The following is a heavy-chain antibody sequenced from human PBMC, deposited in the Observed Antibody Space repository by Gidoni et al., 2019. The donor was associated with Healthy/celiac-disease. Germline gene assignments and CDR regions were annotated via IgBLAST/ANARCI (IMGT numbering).Heavy chain of an antibody. D-gene: IGHD5-12*01. V-gene: IGHV5-51*01. CDR3: ARPVATLGGDDAFDI. Sequence: EVQLVQSGAEVKKPGEYLKISCKGYGYSFTSYWIGWVRQMPGKGLEWMGIIYPGDSDTRYSPSFQGQVTISADKSISTAYLQWSSLKASDTAMYYCARPVATLGGDDAFDIWGQGTMVTVSS. CDR1: GYSFTSYW. J-gene: IGHJ3*02. CDR2: IYPGDSDT.